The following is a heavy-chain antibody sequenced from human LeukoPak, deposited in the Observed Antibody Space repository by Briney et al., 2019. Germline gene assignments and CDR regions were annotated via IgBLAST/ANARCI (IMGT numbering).Heavy chain of an antibody. CDR2: ISDSSSTI. Sequence: QPGGSLRLSCAASGLSFSSYTFNWVRQTPGKGLEWISYISDSSSTIYYADSVKGRFTISRDNAKNSLYLQMNSLRAEDTAVYYCAVVVPAAHFDYWGQGTLVTVSS. CDR1: GLSFSSYT. D-gene: IGHD2-2*01. J-gene: IGHJ4*02. V-gene: IGHV3-48*04. CDR3: AVVVPAAHFDY.